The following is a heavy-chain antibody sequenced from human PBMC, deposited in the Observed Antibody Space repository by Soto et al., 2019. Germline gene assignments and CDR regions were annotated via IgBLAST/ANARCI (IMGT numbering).Heavy chain of an antibody. Sequence: KTSETLSLTCTVSGGSISNYYWTWIRQPAGKGLEWIGRIYTTGNTHYNPSLKSRVTMSIGTSKNQFSLNLRLSSVTAADTAVYYCARGYPDDNAFDIWGHGTMVTVSS. CDR2: IYTTGNT. V-gene: IGHV4-4*07. CDR3: ARGYPDDNAFDI. J-gene: IGHJ3*02. CDR1: GGSISNYY. D-gene: IGHD2-15*01.